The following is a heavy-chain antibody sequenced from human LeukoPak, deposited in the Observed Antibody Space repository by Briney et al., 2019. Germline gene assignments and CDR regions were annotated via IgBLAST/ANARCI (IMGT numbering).Heavy chain of an antibody. D-gene: IGHD2-2*01. V-gene: IGHV3-30*02. Sequence: HPGGSLRLSCAASGFTFSSYGMHWVRQAPGKGLEWVTFIRFDGNNKYYADSVKGRFTISRDNSKNTLYLQMNSLRTEDSAVYYCARDQCRAGTSCPSYYFDCWGQGTLVTVSS. J-gene: IGHJ4*02. CDR2: IRFDGNNK. CDR1: GFTFSSYG. CDR3: ARDQCRAGTSCPSYYFDC.